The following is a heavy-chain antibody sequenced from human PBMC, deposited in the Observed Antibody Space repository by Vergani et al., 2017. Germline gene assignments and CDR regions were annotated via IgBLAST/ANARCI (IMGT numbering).Heavy chain of an antibody. J-gene: IGHJ6*04. CDR1: GGSISSSNW. CDR3: ARALKLRYSPFGDYYYYGMDV. CDR2: IYHSGST. D-gene: IGHD3-9*01. V-gene: IGHV4-4*03. Sequence: QVQLQESGPGLVKPPGTLSLTCAVSGGSISSSNWWSWVRQPPGKGLQWIGEIYHSGSTNYNPSLKSRVTISVDKSKNQFSLKLSSVTAADTAVYYCARALKLRYSPFGDYYYYGMDVWAKGTTVTVSS.